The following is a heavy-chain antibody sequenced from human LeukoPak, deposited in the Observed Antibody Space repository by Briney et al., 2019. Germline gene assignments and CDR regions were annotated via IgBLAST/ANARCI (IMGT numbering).Heavy chain of an antibody. Sequence: GGSLRLSCAAAGFTFSSYGMHWVRQAPGKGLEWVAYIQKDGSNEQYADAVKGRFRISRDSSKNILYLQMNSLRAEDTAVYYCAKDRCSNGIGCYYYYMDVWGKGTTVTISS. J-gene: IGHJ6*03. CDR1: GFTFSSYG. D-gene: IGHD2-8*01. CDR2: IQKDGSNE. V-gene: IGHV3-30*02. CDR3: AKDRCSNGIGCYYYYMDV.